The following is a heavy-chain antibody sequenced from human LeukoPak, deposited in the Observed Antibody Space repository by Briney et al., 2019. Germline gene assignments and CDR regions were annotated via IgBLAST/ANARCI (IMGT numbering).Heavy chain of an antibody. CDR2: ISGSGGST. CDR1: GFTFSSYA. CDR3: AGNSAVAGNY. D-gene: IGHD6-19*01. V-gene: IGHV3-23*01. Sequence: PGGSLRLSCAASGFTFSSYAMSWVRQAPGKGLEWVSAISGSGGSTYYAGSVKGRFTISRDNSKNTLYLQMNSLRAEDTAVYYCAGNSAVAGNYWGQGTLVTVSS. J-gene: IGHJ4*02.